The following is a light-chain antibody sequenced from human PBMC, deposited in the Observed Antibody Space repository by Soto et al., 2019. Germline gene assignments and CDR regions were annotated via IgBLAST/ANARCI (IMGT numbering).Light chain of an antibody. CDR3: QHYHNLPPFT. Sequence: DIQMTQSPSSLSASVGARVSITCQASQDIRTSLSWFQQKPGRAPKLLIYGASYLETGVPSRFRGSGSGTDFTFTINSLQPEDIATYYCQHYHNLPPFTFGPGTRVDDK. J-gene: IGKJ3*01. V-gene: IGKV1-33*01. CDR1: QDIRTS. CDR2: GAS.